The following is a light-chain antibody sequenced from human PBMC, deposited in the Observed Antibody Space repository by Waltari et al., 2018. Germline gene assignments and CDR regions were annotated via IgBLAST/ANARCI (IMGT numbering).Light chain of an antibody. CDR3: QSYDSSLTAWV. CDR2: LNT. V-gene: IGLV1-40*01. Sequence: VHWYQQLPGTVPKLLIYLNTNRPSGVPDRISASRSGTSASLAIAGLQAEDEADYYCQSYDSSLTAWVFGGGTKLTVL. J-gene: IGLJ3*02.